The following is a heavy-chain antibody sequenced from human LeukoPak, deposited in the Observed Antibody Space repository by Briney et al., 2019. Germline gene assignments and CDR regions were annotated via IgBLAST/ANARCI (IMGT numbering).Heavy chain of an antibody. V-gene: IGHV4-59*01. CDR3: ARFKRAGGWSYFDY. Sequence: PSETLSLTCTVSGGSISSYYWSWIRQPPGKGLEWIGYIYYSGSTNYNPSLKSRVTISVDTSKNQFSLKLTSVTAADTAVYYCARFKRAGGWSYFDYWGQGTPVTVSS. CDR1: GGSISSYY. D-gene: IGHD6-19*01. CDR2: IYYSGST. J-gene: IGHJ4*02.